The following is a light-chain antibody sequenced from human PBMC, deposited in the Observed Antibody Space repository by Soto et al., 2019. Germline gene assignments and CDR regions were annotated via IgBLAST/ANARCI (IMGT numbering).Light chain of an antibody. J-gene: IGKJ2*01. CDR2: GAS. Sequence: EIVMTQSPATLCVSPGERATLSCRASESVSSSLAWYQHKPGQSPRLLIYGASTRATNIAARFSGSGSGTEFTLTISSLQSEDFEVYYCHQYRNWPTFGQGTKLEIK. CDR3: HQYRNWPT. V-gene: IGKV3-15*01. CDR1: ESVSSS.